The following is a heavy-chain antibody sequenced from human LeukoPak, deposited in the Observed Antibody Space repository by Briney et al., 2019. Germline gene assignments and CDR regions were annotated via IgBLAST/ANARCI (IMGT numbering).Heavy chain of an antibody. Sequence: PSETLSLTCTVSGGSISSGGYYWSWIRQHPGKGLEWIGYIYYSGSTYYNPSLKSRVTISVDTSKNQFSLKLSSVTAADTAVYYCARDTAMVTGGLDYWGQGTLVTVSS. J-gene: IGHJ4*02. CDR1: GGSISSGGYY. D-gene: IGHD5-18*01. V-gene: IGHV4-31*03. CDR3: ARDTAMVTGGLDY. CDR2: IYYSGST.